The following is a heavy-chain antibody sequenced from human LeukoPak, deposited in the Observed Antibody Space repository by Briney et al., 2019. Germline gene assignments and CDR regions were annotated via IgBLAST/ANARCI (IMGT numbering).Heavy chain of an antibody. D-gene: IGHD6-19*01. CDR3: ARGVWSSHNKEYFFDY. V-gene: IGHV1-3*01. J-gene: IGHJ4*02. Sequence: ASVKISCKASGFTFRPHAINWGRQAPGQRLEWMGWINAGNGKTKYSQKFQDRVTITRDTSASTTYMELNSLRSEDTAIYYCARGVWSSHNKEYFFDYWGQGTLVTVSS. CDR1: GFTFRPHA. CDR2: INAGNGKT.